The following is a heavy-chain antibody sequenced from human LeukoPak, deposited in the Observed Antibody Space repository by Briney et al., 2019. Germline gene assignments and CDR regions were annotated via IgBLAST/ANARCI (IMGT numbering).Heavy chain of an antibody. CDR1: GYSFTTYW. J-gene: IGHJ4*02. D-gene: IGHD4-17*01. CDR2: IYPGDSNT. V-gene: IGHV5-51*01. CDR3: ARLAYGDYGGTNYFDY. Sequence: SGESLKISCKGSGYSFTTYWIGWVRQMPGKGLEWMAIIYPGDSNTRYSPSFQGQVTISADKSISTAYLQWSSLKASDTAMYYCARLAYGDYGGTNYFDYWGQGTLVTVSS.